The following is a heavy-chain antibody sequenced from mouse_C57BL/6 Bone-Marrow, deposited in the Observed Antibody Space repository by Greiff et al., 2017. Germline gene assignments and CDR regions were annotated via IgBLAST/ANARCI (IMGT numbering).Heavy chain of an antibody. V-gene: IGHV14-4*01. CDR2: IVPENGDT. Sequence: VQLQQSGAELVRPGASVKLSCTASGFNFKDDYMHWVKQRPEQGLEWIGWIVPENGDTEYAEKFQGKATITADTSSNTAYQQLRSLTSDDTAVYYCTVYDYGQGDYWGQGTSVTVSS. D-gene: IGHD2-4*01. CDR1: GFNFKDDY. CDR3: TVYDYGQGDY. J-gene: IGHJ4*01.